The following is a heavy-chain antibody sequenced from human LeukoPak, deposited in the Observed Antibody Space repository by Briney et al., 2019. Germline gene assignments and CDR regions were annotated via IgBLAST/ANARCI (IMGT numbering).Heavy chain of an antibody. V-gene: IGHV4-59*01. D-gene: IGHD3-22*01. J-gene: IGHJ5*02. CDR3: ARGPNYYDSRGYSLNWFDP. Sequence: SETLSLTCTVSGGSISSYYWSWIRQPPGKGLEWIGYIYYSGSTNYNPSLKSRVTISVDTSKNQFSLKLSSVTAADTAVYYCARGPNYYDSRGYSLNWFDPWGQGTLVTVSS. CDR1: GGSISSYY. CDR2: IYYSGST.